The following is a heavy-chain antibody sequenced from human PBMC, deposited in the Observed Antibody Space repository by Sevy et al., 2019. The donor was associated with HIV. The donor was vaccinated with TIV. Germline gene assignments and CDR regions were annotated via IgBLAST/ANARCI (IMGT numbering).Heavy chain of an antibody. CDR2: ISSTSAYI. CDR3: ARAVLEISTWRSDY. V-gene: IGHV3-21*01. J-gene: IGHJ4*02. Sequence: GSLRLSCAASGFTFSSYRMTWVRQAPGKGLEWVSCISSTSAYINYADSVKGRFTISSDNAKNLLYLQMDSLRAEDTAVYYCARAVLEISTWRSDYWGQGTLVTVSS. CDR1: GFTFSSYR. D-gene: IGHD1-1*01.